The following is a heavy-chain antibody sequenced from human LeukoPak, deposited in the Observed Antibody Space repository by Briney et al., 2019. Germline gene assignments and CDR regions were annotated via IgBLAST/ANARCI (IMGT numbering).Heavy chain of an antibody. CDR3: ATRSTGVAATFDC. V-gene: IGHV4-61*01. Sequence: PSETLSLTCTVSGGSISSSSYYWSWIRQPPGKGLEWIGYISYSGNTNYNPSLKSRVTISVDTSKNQFSLKLSSVTAADTAVYYCATRSTGVAATFDCWGQGALVTVSS. CDR1: GGSISSSSYY. CDR2: ISYSGNT. D-gene: IGHD2-15*01. J-gene: IGHJ4*02.